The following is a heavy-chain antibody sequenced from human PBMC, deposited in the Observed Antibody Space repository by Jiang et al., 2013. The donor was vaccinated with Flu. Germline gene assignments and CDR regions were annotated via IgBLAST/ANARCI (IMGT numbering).Heavy chain of an antibody. Sequence: GAEVKKPGSSVKVSCKASGGTFSSYAISWVRQAPGQGLEWMGRIIPILGIANYAQKFQGRVTITADKSTSTAYMELSSLRSEDTAVYYCARDPEFGSGSYYYYYGMDVWGQGTTVTVSS. CDR2: IIPILGIA. V-gene: IGHV1-69*04. D-gene: IGHD3-10*01. CDR3: ARDPEFGSGSYYYYYGMDV. CDR1: GGTFSSYA. J-gene: IGHJ6*02.